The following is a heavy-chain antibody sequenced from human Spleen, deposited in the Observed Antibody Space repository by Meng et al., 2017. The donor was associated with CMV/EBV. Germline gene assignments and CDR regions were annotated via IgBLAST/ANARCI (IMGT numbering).Heavy chain of an antibody. CDR1: GYTFTRDG. Sequence: SVKVSCKASGYTFTRDGITWIRQATGQGLEWMGGIIPVFAIANYAQKFQGRVTITADKSTSTAYMELSSLRSEDTAVYYCARVVVAATHRSYYYYYGMDVWGQGTTVTVS. D-gene: IGHD2-15*01. J-gene: IGHJ6*02. V-gene: IGHV1-69*10. CDR2: IIPVFAIA. CDR3: ARVVVAATHRSYYYYYGMDV.